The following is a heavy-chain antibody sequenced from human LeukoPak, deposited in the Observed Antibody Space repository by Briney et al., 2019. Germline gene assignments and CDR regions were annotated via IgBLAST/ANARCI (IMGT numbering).Heavy chain of an antibody. CDR1: GGSISSGGYY. D-gene: IGHD5-18*01. V-gene: IGHV4-30-2*01. CDR2: IYHSGST. CDR3: ARFPAMASGGDY. Sequence: SSETLSLTCTVSGGSISSGGYYWSWIRQPPGKGLEWIGYIYHSGSTYYNPSLKSRVTISVDRSKNQFSLKLSSVTAADTAVYYCARFPAMASGGDYWGQGTLVTVSS. J-gene: IGHJ4*02.